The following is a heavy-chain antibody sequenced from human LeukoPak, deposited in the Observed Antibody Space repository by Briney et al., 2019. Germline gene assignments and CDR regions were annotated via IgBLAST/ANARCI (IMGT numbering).Heavy chain of an antibody. CDR3: AKAQARDDAFDI. CDR1: GFTFSSYA. V-gene: IGHV3-30*04. CDR2: ISYDGSNK. J-gene: IGHJ3*02. D-gene: IGHD2-21*02. Sequence: GGSLRLSCAASGFTFSSYAMHWVRQAPGKGLEWVAVISYDGSNKYYADSVKGRFTISRDNSKNSLYLQMNSLRAEDTALYYCAKAQARDDAFDIWGQGTMVTVSS.